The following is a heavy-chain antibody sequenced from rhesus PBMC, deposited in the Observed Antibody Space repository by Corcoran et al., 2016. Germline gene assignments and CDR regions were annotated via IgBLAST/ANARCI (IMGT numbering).Heavy chain of an antibody. CDR1: GFTFSSYW. CDR3: AKSDSSGYSPDY. CDR2: INSGGGST. D-gene: IGHD6-31*01. J-gene: IGHJ4*01. V-gene: IGHV3S25*01. Sequence: EVQLVESGGGLAKPGGSLRLSCAASGFTFSSYWMNWVRQAPGKGLEWVSAINSGGGSTYSADSVKGRFTISRDNSKNTLSLQMNSLRAEDTAVYYCAKSDSSGYSPDYWGQGVLVTVSS.